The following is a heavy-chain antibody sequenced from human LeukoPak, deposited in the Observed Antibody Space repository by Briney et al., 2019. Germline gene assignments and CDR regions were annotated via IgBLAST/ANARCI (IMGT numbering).Heavy chain of an antibody. CDR2: ISDSGGRP. V-gene: IGHV3-23*01. J-gene: IGHJ4*02. CDR1: GFTFSSYS. D-gene: IGHD1-26*01. Sequence: GGSLRLSCAASGFTFSSYSMNWVRQAPGKGLEWISAISDSGGRPFYADSVKGRFTISRDNSKNTLYLQMTSLRAEDTAVYYCAKDLVGATESYYFDYWGQGTLVTVSS. CDR3: AKDLVGATESYYFDY.